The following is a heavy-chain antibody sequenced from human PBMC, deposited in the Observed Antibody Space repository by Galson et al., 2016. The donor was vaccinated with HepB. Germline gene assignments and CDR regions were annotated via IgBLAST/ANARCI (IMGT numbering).Heavy chain of an antibody. Sequence: SLRLSCAASGFTFSSYAMSWVRQAPGKGLEWVSLISGSGTNTYYADSVKGRFTISRDNSRNTLYLQMNSLRAEATAVYYCAKDLTVTLHWFDPWGQGTLVTVSS. CDR3: AKDLTVTLHWFDP. V-gene: IGHV3-23*01. J-gene: IGHJ5*02. D-gene: IGHD2-15*01. CDR2: ISGSGTNT. CDR1: GFTFSSYA.